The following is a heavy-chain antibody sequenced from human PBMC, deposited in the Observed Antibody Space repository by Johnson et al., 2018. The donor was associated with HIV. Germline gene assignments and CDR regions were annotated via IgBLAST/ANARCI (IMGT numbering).Heavy chain of an antibody. CDR3: ATERAVVSANAFDI. V-gene: IGHV3-30*02. D-gene: IGHD4-23*01. Sequence: QVQLVESGGGVVQPGGSLRLSCAASGFTFSNYGIHWVRQAPGKGLEWVAFIHYDGNHDNYIDSVKGRFTIYRDNSKNTLYLQMNSLRPEDTAVYYCATERAVVSANAFDIWGQGTMVTVSS. CDR2: IHYDGNHD. J-gene: IGHJ3*02. CDR1: GFTFSNYG.